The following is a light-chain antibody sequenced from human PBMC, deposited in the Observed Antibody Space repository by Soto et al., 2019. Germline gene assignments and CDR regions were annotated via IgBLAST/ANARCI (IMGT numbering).Light chain of an antibody. Sequence: QAVVTQPPSVSGAPGQRGTISCTGSRSNLGAGYDVHWYQQISGRAPNVLIYGNTHRPSGVPDRFSGSKAGTSASLAITGPQEEYEADYSCLSFDSSLSVVFGGGTKLTVL. CDR2: GNT. J-gene: IGLJ2*01. CDR1: RSNLGAGYD. V-gene: IGLV1-40*01. CDR3: LSFDSSLSVV.